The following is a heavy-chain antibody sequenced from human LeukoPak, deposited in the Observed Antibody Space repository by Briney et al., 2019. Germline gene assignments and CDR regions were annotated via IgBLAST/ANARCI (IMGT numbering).Heavy chain of an antibody. V-gene: IGHV3-11*01. J-gene: IGHJ4*02. Sequence: PGGSLRLSCAASGFMFSDYYMSWIRQAPGKGLEWVSHISGSGSNIYYPDSVKGRFTISRDNAKNSLYLQMSSLRAEDTAVYYCASRVTAMGPTPFDYWGQGTLVTVSS. CDR3: ASRVTAMGPTPFDY. D-gene: IGHD5-18*01. CDR1: GFMFSDYY. CDR2: ISGSGSNI.